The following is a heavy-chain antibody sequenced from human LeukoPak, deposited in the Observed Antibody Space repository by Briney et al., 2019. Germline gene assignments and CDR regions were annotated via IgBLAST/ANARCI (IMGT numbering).Heavy chain of an antibody. D-gene: IGHD6-19*01. J-gene: IGHJ4*02. Sequence: PVASVKVSCTASGYNLTNYGINWVRQAPGQGLEWMGWISAYIGNTIHSQKFQGRVTMTTDTSTNTAYMELRSLRSDDTAVYYCARELKTAVSVYYFDYWGQGSLVTVSS. CDR2: ISAYIGNT. CDR1: GYNLTNYG. V-gene: IGHV1-18*01. CDR3: ARELKTAVSVYYFDY.